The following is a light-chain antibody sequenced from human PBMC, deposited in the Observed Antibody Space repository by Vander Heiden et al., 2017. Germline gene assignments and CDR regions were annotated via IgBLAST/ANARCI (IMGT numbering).Light chain of an antibody. Sequence: DILMTQSPATLSLSPGERATLSCRASQSISINLAWYQQKPGQAPRLLMYGATMRATGISGRFSGSGSGTEFPLTISSLQSEDFAIYYCQQYNNWPRTFGQGTKVEIK. J-gene: IGKJ1*01. CDR3: QQYNNWPRT. CDR2: GAT. CDR1: QSISIN. V-gene: IGKV3-15*01.